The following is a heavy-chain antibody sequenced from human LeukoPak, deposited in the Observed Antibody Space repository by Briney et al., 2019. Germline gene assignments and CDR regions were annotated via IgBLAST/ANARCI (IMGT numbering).Heavy chain of an antibody. V-gene: IGHV4-59*01. Sequence: PETLSLTCTVSGGSISSYYWSWIRQPPGKGLEWIGYIYYSGSTNYNPSLKSRVTISVDTSKNQFSLKLSSVTAADTAVYYCARVEVTGNYFDYWGQGTLVTVSS. J-gene: IGHJ4*02. CDR2: IYYSGST. CDR1: GGSISSYY. CDR3: ARVEVTGNYFDY.